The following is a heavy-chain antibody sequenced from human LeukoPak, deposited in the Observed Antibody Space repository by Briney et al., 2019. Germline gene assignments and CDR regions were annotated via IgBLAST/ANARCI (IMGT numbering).Heavy chain of an antibody. CDR3: ARTVTKYSSGWPADDY. CDR2: ISAYNGNT. CDR1: GYTFTSYG. V-gene: IGHV1-18*01. D-gene: IGHD6-19*01. J-gene: IGHJ4*02. Sequence: GASVKVSCKASGYTFTSYGISWVRQAPGQGLEWMGWISAYNGNTNYAQKLQGRVTMTTDTSTGTAYMELRSLRSDDTAVYYCARTVTKYSSGWPADDYWGQGTLVTVSS.